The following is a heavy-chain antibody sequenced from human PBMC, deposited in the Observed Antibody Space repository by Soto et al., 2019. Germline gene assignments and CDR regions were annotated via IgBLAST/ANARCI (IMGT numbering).Heavy chain of an antibody. Sequence: ASVKVSCKASGYTFTSYYMHWVRQDPGQGLEWMGWISANNGKTDYAQKLQGRVTMTTDTSTSTTYMELRSLTSDDTAVYYCARNFDYWGQGTLVTVSS. CDR1: GYTFTSYY. CDR3: ARNFDY. J-gene: IGHJ4*02. V-gene: IGHV1-18*04. CDR2: ISANNGKT.